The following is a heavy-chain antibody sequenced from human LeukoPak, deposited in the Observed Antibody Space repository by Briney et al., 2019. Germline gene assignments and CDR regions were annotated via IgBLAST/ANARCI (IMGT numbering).Heavy chain of an antibody. D-gene: IGHD2-15*01. CDR1: GVTFSSYA. V-gene: IGHV3-23*01. CDR2: ISGSGGST. CDR3: ANASTGYCSGGSCYSFDY. J-gene: IGHJ4*02. Sequence: GGSLRLSCAASGVTFSSYAMSWVRQAPGKGLEWVSAISGSGGSTYYADSVKGRFTISRDNSKNTLYLQMNSLRAEDTAVYYCANASTGYCSGGSCYSFDYWGQATLVTVSS.